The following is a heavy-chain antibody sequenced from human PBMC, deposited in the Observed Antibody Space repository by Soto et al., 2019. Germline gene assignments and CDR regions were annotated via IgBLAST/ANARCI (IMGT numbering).Heavy chain of an antibody. CDR2: IDYRGTT. J-gene: IGHJ4*02. CDR1: GGYISTGGHF. CDR3: ARVVSGGHCDS. V-gene: IGHV4-31*03. D-gene: IGHD2-15*01. Sequence: QVQLQESGPGLVKASQTLSLTCTVSGGYISTGGHFWSWIRQHPGKGLERIGYIDYRGTTHYNSSLNRRVIISADTSKNQFALNLSSVTASDTAGYYCARVVSGGHCDSWGQGTLVSVPS.